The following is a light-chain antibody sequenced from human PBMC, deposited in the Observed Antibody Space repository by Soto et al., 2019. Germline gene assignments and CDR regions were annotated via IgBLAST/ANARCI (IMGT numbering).Light chain of an antibody. CDR2: YDD. CDR1: SSNIGNNA. CDR3: AAWDDSLSGL. Sequence: QSVLTQPPSVSEAPRQRVTISCSGSSSNIGNNAVNWYQQLPGKAPKLLIYYDDLLPSGVSDRFSGSKSGTSASLAISGLQSEDEADYYCAAWDDSLSGLFGGGTKVTVL. J-gene: IGLJ3*02. V-gene: IGLV1-36*01.